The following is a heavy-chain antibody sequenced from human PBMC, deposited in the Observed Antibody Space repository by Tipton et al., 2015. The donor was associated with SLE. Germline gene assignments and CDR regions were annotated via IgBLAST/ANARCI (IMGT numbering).Heavy chain of an antibody. V-gene: IGHV4-38-2*02. Sequence: TLSLTCSVSGYAFSSGYYWGXIRQSPGMGLEWIGSDHHSGSTDYNPSLKSRVIMSVDTSKNHFSLRLNSVTAADTAVYYCARRCGMGLXRWGQGALVTVSX. CDR2: DHHSGST. D-gene: IGHD1-1*01. CDR1: GYAFSSGYY. CDR3: ARRCGMGLXR. J-gene: IGHJ4*02.